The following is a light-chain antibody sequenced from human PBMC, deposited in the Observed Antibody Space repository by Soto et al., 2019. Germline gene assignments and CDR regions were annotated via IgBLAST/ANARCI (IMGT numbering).Light chain of an antibody. CDR2: VES. J-gene: IGKJ4*01. Sequence: DVQVTQSPSYLSASVGDRVTITCRASQNINNYLNWYQQKPGKAPKLLISVESNLQSGVPSRFSGRGSGTEFTLTISSLQPEDFATYYCQQSYTTPLTFGGGTKVDIK. CDR3: QQSYTTPLT. V-gene: IGKV1-39*01. CDR1: QNINNY.